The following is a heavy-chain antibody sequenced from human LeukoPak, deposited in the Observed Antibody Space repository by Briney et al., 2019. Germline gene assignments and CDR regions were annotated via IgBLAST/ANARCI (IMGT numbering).Heavy chain of an antibody. J-gene: IGHJ3*02. CDR1: GGSISSYY. V-gene: IGHV4-59*01. D-gene: IGHD3-3*01. CDR2: IYYSGST. Sequence: SETLSLTCTVSGGSISSYYWIWIRQPPGKGLEWIGYIYYSGSTNYNPSLKSRVTISVDTSKNQFSLKLSSVTAADTGVYCGARVSDFWGNDAFDIWGQGTMVTVSS. CDR3: ARVSDFWGNDAFDI.